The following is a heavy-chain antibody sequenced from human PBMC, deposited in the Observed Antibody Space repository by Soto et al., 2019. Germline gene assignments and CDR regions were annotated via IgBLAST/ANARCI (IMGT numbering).Heavy chain of an antibody. CDR1: GYTFTEHY. Sequence: EVQLVQSGAEVKKPGATVKISCKVSGYTFTEHYIHWVQQAPGIGLEWLGLVDPEGDETIYAEKFQGRVTITADTSRDTAYMELSSLRSEDTAVYYCVTDTRRLGDMTTIRDYWGQGTLVTVSS. CDR2: VDPEGDET. V-gene: IGHV1-69-2*01. D-gene: IGHD4-4*01. CDR3: VTDTRRLGDMTTIRDY. J-gene: IGHJ4*02.